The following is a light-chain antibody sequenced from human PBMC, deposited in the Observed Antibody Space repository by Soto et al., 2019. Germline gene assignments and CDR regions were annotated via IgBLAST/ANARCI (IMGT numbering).Light chain of an antibody. Sequence: DIQMTQSRSSLYASVGERVSITCRASQTISSHLNWYQHKAGTAPKLLIYAASGLQSAVPSRFSGSGSGTDVTLTISSLQPEDFATYYRQETYTLTWTFGPGTKVEIK. CDR2: AAS. CDR3: QETYTLTWT. V-gene: IGKV1-39*01. J-gene: IGKJ1*01. CDR1: QTISSH.